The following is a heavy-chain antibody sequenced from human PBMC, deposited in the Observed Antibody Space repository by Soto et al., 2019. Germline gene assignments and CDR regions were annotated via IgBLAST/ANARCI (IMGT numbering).Heavy chain of an antibody. CDR1: GFTFSSYG. V-gene: IGHV3-30*18. D-gene: IGHD3-16*01. Sequence: QVQLVESGGGVVQPGRSLRLSCAASGFTFSSYGMHWVRQAPGKGLEWVAVISYDGSEKFYADSVKGRFTISRDDSKNTLYLQMNNQRAEDSAVYYCAKTAGYDYVWGSSGLDPWGQGTLVTVSS. J-gene: IGHJ5*02. CDR2: ISYDGSEK. CDR3: AKTAGYDYVWGSSGLDP.